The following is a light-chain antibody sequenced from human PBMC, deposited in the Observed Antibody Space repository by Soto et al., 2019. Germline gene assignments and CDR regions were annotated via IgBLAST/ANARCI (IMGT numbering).Light chain of an antibody. CDR1: SSDVGGHNY. Sequence: QPVLTQPASVSGSPGQSITISCTGTSSDVGGHNYVSWYQQHPGTAPKLMIYEVTNRLSGVSNRFSGSKSGNTASLTISGLQAEDEADYYCSSYTSSTTLDVVFGGGTKVTVL. CDR3: SSYTSSTTLDVV. V-gene: IGLV2-14*01. CDR2: EVT. J-gene: IGLJ2*01.